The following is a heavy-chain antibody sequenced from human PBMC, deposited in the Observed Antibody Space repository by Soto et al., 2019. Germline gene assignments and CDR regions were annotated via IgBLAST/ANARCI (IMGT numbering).Heavy chain of an antibody. CDR2: ISGSGGST. D-gene: IGHD3-3*01. CDR3: AKARAQYYDFWSGYPVDY. Sequence: GGSLRLSCTASGCTFSDYVMSWVRQAPGRGLEWVSAISGSGGSTYYADSVKGRFTISRDNSKNTLYLQMNSLRAEDTAVYYCAKARAQYYDFWSGYPVDYWGQGT. CDR1: GCTFSDYV. V-gene: IGHV3-23*01. J-gene: IGHJ4*02.